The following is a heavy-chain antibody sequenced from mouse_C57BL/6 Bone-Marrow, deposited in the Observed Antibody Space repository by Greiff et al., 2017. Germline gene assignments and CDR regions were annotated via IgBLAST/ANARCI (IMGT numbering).Heavy chain of an antibody. CDR2: IDPSDSYT. V-gene: IGHV1-50*01. CDR3: ARVYYGSSYAMGY. D-gene: IGHD1-1*01. J-gene: IGHJ4*01. Sequence: QVQLKQPGAELVKPGASVKLSCKASGYTFTSYWMQWVKQRPGQGLEWIGEIDPSDSYTNYNQKFKGKATLTVDTSSSTAYMQLSSLTYEDYAVYYCARVYYGSSYAMGYWGQGTSVTVSS. CDR1: GYTFTSYW.